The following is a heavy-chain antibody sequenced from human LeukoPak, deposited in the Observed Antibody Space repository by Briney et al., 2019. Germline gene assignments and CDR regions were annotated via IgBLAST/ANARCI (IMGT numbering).Heavy chain of an antibody. D-gene: IGHD3-10*01. Sequence: ASVKVSCMASGYTFINYGITWVRQAPGQGLEWMGWISVYNGNTNYAQKLQGRVTMTTDTSTSTAYMELRSLRSDDTAVYYCARDLVYGSGSYGFDYWGQGTLVTVSS. CDR2: ISVYNGNT. CDR3: ARDLVYGSGSYGFDY. V-gene: IGHV1-18*01. J-gene: IGHJ4*02. CDR1: GYTFINYG.